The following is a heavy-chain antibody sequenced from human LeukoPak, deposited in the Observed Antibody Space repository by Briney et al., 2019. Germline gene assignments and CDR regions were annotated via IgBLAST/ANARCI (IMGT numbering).Heavy chain of an antibody. J-gene: IGHJ6*03. CDR1: GYTFTSYD. CDR3: ARGGHGSGSYDYYYYMDV. D-gene: IGHD3-10*01. CDR2: MNPNSGNT. Sequence: ASVKVSCKASGYTFTSYDINWVRQATGQGLEWMGWMNPNSGNTGYAQKFQGRVTMTRNTSTSTAYMELSSLRSEDTAVYYCARGGHGSGSYDYYYYMDVWGKGTTVTISS. V-gene: IGHV1-8*01.